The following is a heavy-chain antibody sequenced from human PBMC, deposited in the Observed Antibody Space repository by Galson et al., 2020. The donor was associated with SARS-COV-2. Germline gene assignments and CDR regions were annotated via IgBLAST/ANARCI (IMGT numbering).Heavy chain of an antibody. Sequence: ETSETLSLNCTVSAYSISSSSNYWGWIRQPLGKGLEWIANIYYSGSTYYNPSLKSRVTISVDTSKNQFSLKVTSVTAADPGVDYCARRRDCSSSHCYTGLDSWGQVTLVTFSS. CDR1: AYSISSSSNY. D-gene: IGHD2-2*02. J-gene: IGHJ4*02. CDR2: IYYSGST. V-gene: IGHV4-39*01. CDR3: ARRRDCSSSHCYTGLDS.